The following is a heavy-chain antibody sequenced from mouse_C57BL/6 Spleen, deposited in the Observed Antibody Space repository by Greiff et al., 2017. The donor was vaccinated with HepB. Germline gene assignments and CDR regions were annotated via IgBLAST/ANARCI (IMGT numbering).Heavy chain of an antibody. CDR1: GHTFTSYW. Sequence: QVQLQQSGAELVKPGASVKLSCKASGHTFTSYWMQWVKQRPGQGLEWIGEIDPSDSYTNYNQKFKGKATLTVDTSSSTAYMQLSSLTSEDSAVYYCARPGSTMVTTGAYWGQGTLVTVSA. D-gene: IGHD2-2*01. CDR2: IDPSDSYT. CDR3: ARPGSTMVTTGAY. V-gene: IGHV1-50*01. J-gene: IGHJ3*01.